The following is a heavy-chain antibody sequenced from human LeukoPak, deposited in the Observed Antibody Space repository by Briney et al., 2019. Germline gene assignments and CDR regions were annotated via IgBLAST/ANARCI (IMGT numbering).Heavy chain of an antibody. CDR3: ARPRYYYEACYYMDV. CDR1: GGSIRSSSYY. J-gene: IGHJ6*03. V-gene: IGHV4-39*01. Sequence: SETLSLTCTVSGGSIRSSSYYWGWIRQPPGKGLEWVANIYYSGSTYYNSSLKSRATMSVDTSKNQFSLKLSSVTAADTAVYYCARPRYYYEACYYMDVWGKGTTVTVSS. D-gene: IGHD3-22*01. CDR2: IYYSGST.